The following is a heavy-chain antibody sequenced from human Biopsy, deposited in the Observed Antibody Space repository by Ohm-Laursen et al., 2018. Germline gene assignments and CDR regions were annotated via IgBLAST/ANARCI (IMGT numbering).Heavy chain of an antibody. Sequence: SLRLSCSASGISFSRSAMNWVRQAPGKGLEWVSGITASGGTTYYADSVKGRFTISRDNSNNTLYLQMNSLRDEDTAVYYCARDRLLYRYDSSGSDIWGQGTVVTVSS. V-gene: IGHV3-23*01. D-gene: IGHD3-22*01. CDR3: ARDRLLYRYDSSGSDI. CDR1: GISFSRSA. J-gene: IGHJ3*02. CDR2: ITASGGTT.